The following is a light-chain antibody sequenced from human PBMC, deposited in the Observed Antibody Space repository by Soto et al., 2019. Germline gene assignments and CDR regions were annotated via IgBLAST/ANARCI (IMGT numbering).Light chain of an antibody. CDR3: NSYTSSSTLV. CDR2: NVY. V-gene: IGLV2-14*03. Sequence: QSALTQPASVSGSPGQSITISCTGTSSDVGGYNFVSWYQQHPGKAPKLMLYNVYDRPSGISHRFSGSRSGNTASLTISGLQAEVEAHYYCNSYTSSSTLVFGGGTKVTVL. CDR1: SSDVGGYNF. J-gene: IGLJ2*01.